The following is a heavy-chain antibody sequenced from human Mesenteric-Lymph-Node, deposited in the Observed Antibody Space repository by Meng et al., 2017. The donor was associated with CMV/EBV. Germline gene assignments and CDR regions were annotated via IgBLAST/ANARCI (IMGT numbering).Heavy chain of an antibody. CDR3: ARQNRKYFETGSYYGGYYFDY. Sequence: YCFNWVRQAPGHGLEWVGRILPILGSTNYAQNFQGRATITADEATSTVYLELSSLTSEDTAVFYCARQNRKYFETGSYYGGYYFDYWGQGTLVTVSS. CDR2: ILPILGST. CDR1: YC. J-gene: IGHJ4*02. D-gene: IGHD3-10*01. V-gene: IGHV1-69*11.